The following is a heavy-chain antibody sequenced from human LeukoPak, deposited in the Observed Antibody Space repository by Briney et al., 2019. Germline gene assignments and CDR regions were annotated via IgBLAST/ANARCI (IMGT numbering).Heavy chain of an antibody. CDR3: ASPGIAVAGPFDY. CDR2: IIPIFGTA. Sequence: SVKVPCKASGGTFSSYAISWVRQAPGQGLEWMGGIIPIFGTANYAQKFQGRVTITADESTSTAYMELSSLRSEDTAVYYCASPGIAVAGPFDYWGQGTLVTVSS. D-gene: IGHD6-19*01. V-gene: IGHV1-69*13. J-gene: IGHJ4*02. CDR1: GGTFSSYA.